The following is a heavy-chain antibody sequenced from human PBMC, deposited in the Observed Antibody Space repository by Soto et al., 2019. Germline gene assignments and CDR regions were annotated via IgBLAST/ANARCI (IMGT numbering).Heavy chain of an antibody. V-gene: IGHV4-30-2*01. CDR1: GCSISSGGYS. J-gene: IGHJ4*02. CDR3: ARGVTTVTTFDY. Sequence: QLQLQESGSGLVKPSQTLSLTCAVSGCSISSGGYSCNWIRQPPGKGLEWIGYIYHSGSTYYNPSLKSRVTISVDRSKNQFSLKLSSVTAADTDVYYCARGVTTVTTFDYWGQGTLVTVSS. CDR2: IYHSGST. D-gene: IGHD4-17*01.